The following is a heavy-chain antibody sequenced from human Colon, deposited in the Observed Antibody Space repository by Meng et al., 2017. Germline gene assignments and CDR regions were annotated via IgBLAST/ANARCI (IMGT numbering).Heavy chain of an antibody. J-gene: IGHJ4*02. CDR1: GGSIKSGGYH. V-gene: IGHV4-31*03. CDR3: ARDTLYGTDY. CDR2: MSDSGTT. D-gene: IGHD4-17*01. Sequence: QVHLHESGPGLVRPSHALSLFCTVSGGSIKSGGYHWSWVRQHPGKGLEYIGFMSDSGTTDYNPSLRGRVSISEIGSSKNQFSLTLRSVTAADTATYFCARDTLYGTDYWGQGVLVTVSS.